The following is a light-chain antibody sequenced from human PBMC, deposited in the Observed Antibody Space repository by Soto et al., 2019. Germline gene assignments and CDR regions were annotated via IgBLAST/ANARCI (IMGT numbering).Light chain of an antibody. CDR3: QQYGSSLPVT. V-gene: IGKV3-20*01. CDR2: GAS. CDR1: ESISCSY. Sequence: ETVLTQSPGTLSLSPGERATLSCRTSESISCSYLAWYQQKPGQAPRLLIYGASSGATGIPDRFSGSGSGTDFTLTISRLEPEDFAVYYCQQYGSSLPVTFGGGTKV. J-gene: IGKJ4*01.